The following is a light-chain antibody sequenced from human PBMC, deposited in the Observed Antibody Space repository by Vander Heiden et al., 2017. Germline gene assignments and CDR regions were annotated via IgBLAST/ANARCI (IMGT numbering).Light chain of an antibody. CDR3: EQSDSGPYT. V-gene: IGKV1-39*01. Sequence: DIPMTQSPSSLSASVGDRVTITCWASQNIRNYLNWYQQIPGKAPKLLIHATSSLQSGVPSRFSGSGSGTDLTLTISSLQAEDFALYYCEQSDSGPYTFGRGTKLEIK. CDR2: ATS. J-gene: IGKJ2*01. CDR1: QNIRNY.